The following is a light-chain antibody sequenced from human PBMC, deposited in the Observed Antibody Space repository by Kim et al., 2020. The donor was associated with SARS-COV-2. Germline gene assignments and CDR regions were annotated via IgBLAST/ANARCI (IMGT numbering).Light chain of an antibody. V-gene: IGKV1-39*01. CDR2: AAS. J-gene: IGKJ1*01. CDR3: EQCYSIPWT. Sequence: DIQMTQSPSSLSASVGDRVTITCRASQSVNSYLNWYQQKPGKAPKLLIYAASSLQSGVPSRFSGSGSGTDFILTISSLQPEDSATYYCEQCYSIPWTFGQGTKVDIK. CDR1: QSVNSY.